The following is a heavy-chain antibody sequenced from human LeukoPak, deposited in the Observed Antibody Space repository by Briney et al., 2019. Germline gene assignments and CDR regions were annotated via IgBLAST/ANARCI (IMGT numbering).Heavy chain of an antibody. CDR3: ASSPKPRGNYYDSNGYYYYFDY. CDR1: GGSISSYY. CDR2: IYYSGST. Sequence: SETLSLTCTVSGGSISSYYWSWIRQPPGKGLEWIGYIYYSGSTNYNPSLKSRVTISVDTSKNQFSLKLSSVTAADTAVYYCASSPKPRGNYYDSNGYYYYFDYWGQGTLVTVSS. D-gene: IGHD3-22*01. V-gene: IGHV4-59*08. J-gene: IGHJ4*02.